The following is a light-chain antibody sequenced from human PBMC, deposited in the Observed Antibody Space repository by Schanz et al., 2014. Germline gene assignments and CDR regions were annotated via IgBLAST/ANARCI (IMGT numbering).Light chain of an antibody. CDR1: QSVSSF. Sequence: EIVLTQSPGTVSLSPGERATLSCRASQSVSSFLAWYQQKPGQAPRLLIYGSSNRATGIPARFSGSGSGTDFTLTISSLQAEDVAVYYCQQYYDTPTWTFGQGTKVEIK. J-gene: IGKJ1*01. V-gene: IGKV3D-15*01. CDR3: QQYYDTPTWT. CDR2: GSS.